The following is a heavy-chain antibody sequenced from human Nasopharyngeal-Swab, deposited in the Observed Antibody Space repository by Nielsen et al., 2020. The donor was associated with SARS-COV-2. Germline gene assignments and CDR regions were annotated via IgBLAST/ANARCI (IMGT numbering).Heavy chain of an antibody. D-gene: IGHD5-24*01. CDR2: LYGNGST. CDR1: GFTVSSNH. Sequence: GGSLRLSCAASGFTVSSNHMNWVRQAPGKGLEWVSVLYGNGSTSYADSAKGRFTISRDSSKNTLYLQMKGLIAGDTAVYFCAKDVKGDGYSLCDVWGQGTMVTVSS. V-gene: IGHV3-53*01. CDR3: AKDVKGDGYSLCDV. J-gene: IGHJ3*01.